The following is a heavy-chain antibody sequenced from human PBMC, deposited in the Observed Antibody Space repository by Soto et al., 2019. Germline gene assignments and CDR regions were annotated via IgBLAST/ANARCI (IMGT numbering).Heavy chain of an antibody. D-gene: IGHD4-4*01. CDR2: IYYSGST. CDR3: ARDSVVYSNYYYYYMDV. J-gene: IGHJ6*03. V-gene: IGHV4-31*03. CDR1: GGSISSGGYY. Sequence: SETLSLTCTVSGGSISSGGYYWSWIRQHPGKGLEWIGYIYYSGSTYYNPSLKSRVTISVDTSKNQFSLKLSSVTAADTAVYYCARDSVVYSNYYYYYMDVWGKGTTVTVSS.